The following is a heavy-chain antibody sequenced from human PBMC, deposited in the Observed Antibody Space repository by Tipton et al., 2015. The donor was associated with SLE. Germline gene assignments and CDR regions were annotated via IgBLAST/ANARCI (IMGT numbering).Heavy chain of an antibody. CDR1: GGSISSGSGW. Sequence: GLVKPSETLSLTCTVSGGSISSGSGWWGWIRQSPGRGLEWIGYIYYSGSTNYNPSLKSRVTISVDTSKNQFSLKLSSVTAADTAVYYCAREEDTGTTSYWGQGTLVTVSS. CDR3: AREEDTGTTSY. J-gene: IGHJ4*02. D-gene: IGHD1-7*01. CDR2: IYYSGST. V-gene: IGHV4-61*01.